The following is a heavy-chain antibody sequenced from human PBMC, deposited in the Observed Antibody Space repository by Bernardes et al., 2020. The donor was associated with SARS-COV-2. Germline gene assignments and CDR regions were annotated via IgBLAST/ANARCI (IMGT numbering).Heavy chain of an antibody. D-gene: IGHD2-15*01. V-gene: IGHV4-39*01. Sequence: SETLSLTCTVSGGSISSSSYYWGWIRQPPGKGLEWIGSIYYSGSTYYNPSLKSRVTISVDTSKNQFSLKLSPVTAAGTAVYYCASRKYCSGGSCYSLGTYDYWRQRTLVTVSS. CDR3: ASRKYCSGGSCYSLGTYDY. CDR1: GGSISSSSYY. CDR2: IYYSGST. J-gene: IGHJ4*02.